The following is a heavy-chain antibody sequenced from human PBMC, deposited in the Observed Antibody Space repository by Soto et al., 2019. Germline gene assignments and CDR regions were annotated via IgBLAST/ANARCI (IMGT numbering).Heavy chain of an antibody. CDR1: GGTFSSYA. CDR3: ARVSRDVSVAAAISYYYYGMDV. Sequence: QVQLVQSGAEVKKPGSSVKVSCKASGGTFSSYAISWVRQAPGQGLEWMGGIIPLFGTANYAQNFQGRVTMSADKSTCTAYMKLSSLISEDTSVYYCARVSRDVSVAAAISYYYYGMDVWGQGTTVTVSS. J-gene: IGHJ6*02. CDR2: IIPLFGTA. V-gene: IGHV1-69*14. D-gene: IGHD2-2*02.